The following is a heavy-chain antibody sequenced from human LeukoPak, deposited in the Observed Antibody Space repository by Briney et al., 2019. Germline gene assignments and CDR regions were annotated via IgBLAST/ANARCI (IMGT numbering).Heavy chain of an antibody. CDR2: MNPNSGNT. CDR3: ARGLGRWSRIGYYYYYMDV. D-gene: IGHD3-16*01. CDR1: GYTFTSYD. Sequence: GASVKVSCKASGYTFTSYDINWVRQATGQGLEWMGWMNPNSGNTGYAQKFQGRVTITMNTSISTAYMELSSLRSEDTAVYYCARGLGRWSRIGYYYYYMDVWGKGTTVTVSS. V-gene: IGHV1-8*03. J-gene: IGHJ6*03.